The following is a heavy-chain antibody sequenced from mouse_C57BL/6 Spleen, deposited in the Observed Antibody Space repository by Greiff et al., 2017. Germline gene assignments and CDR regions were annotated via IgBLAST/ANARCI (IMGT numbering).Heavy chain of an antibody. D-gene: IGHD2-3*01. CDR2: LYPGSGST. V-gene: IGHV1-55*01. J-gene: IGHJ4*01. Sequence: VQLQQPGAELVKPGASVKMSCKASGYSFTSYWITWVQQRPGPGLEWIGDLYPGSGSTNYNEKFKSKATLTVDTSSSPSYMQLSSLTSEDSAVYYWARKGVYDGYYDAMDDWGQGTSVTVSS. CDR1: GYSFTSYW. CDR3: ARKGVYDGYYDAMDD.